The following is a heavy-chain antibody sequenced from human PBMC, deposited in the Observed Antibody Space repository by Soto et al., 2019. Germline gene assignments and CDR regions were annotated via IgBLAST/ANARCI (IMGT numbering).Heavy chain of an antibody. CDR3: AAESGHSSGCSDY. Sequence: QMQLVQSGPEVKKPGTSVKVSCKASGFTFTSSAVQWVRQARGQRLGWIGWIVVGSGNTNYAQRFQERVTITRDRSTSTACVEVSSLSSEDTAVYYCAAESGHSSGCSDYWGQGTLVTVSS. J-gene: IGHJ4*02. D-gene: IGHD6-19*01. CDR1: GFTFTSSA. V-gene: IGHV1-58*01. CDR2: IVVGSGNT.